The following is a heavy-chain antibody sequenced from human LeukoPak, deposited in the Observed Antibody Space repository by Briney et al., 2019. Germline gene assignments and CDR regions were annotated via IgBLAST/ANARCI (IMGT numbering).Heavy chain of an antibody. V-gene: IGHV4-4*02. CDR1: GGSISSSNW. J-gene: IGHJ2*01. D-gene: IGHD6-13*01. CDR3: ARHRASFIAAAGTNRDWYFDL. CDR2: IYHSGST. Sequence: SETLSLTCAVSGGSISSSNWWSWVRQPPGKGLEWIGEIYHSGSTTYNPSLKSRVTISVDKSKNQFSLKLSSVTAADTAVYYCARHRASFIAAAGTNRDWYFDLWGRGTLVTVSS.